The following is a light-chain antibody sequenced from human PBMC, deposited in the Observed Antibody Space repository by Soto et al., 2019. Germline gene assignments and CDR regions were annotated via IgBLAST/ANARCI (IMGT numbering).Light chain of an antibody. CDR1: SSDVGGYNY. CDR3: SSYTSISPVI. J-gene: IGLJ2*01. CDR2: EVS. Sequence: QSALTQPASVSGSPGQSITISCTGTSSDVGGYNYVCWYQQHPGKAPKLMIYEVSNRPSGISNRFSGTKSGNTASLTISGLQAEDEAQYYCSSYTSISPVIFGGGTKVTVL. V-gene: IGLV2-14*01.